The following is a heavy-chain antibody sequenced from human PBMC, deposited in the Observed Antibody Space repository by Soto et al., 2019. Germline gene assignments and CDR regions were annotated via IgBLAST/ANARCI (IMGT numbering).Heavy chain of an antibody. D-gene: IGHD6-13*01. J-gene: IGHJ6*02. Sequence: GGSLRLSCTASGFTFSSYAMSWVRQAPGKGLEWVSAISGGGGSTYYADSVKGRFTISRDNSKNTLYLQMNSLRAEDTAVYYCAKGAAAGFYYYYGMDVWGQGTTVTVPS. CDR3: AKGAAAGFYYYYGMDV. V-gene: IGHV3-23*01. CDR1: GFTFSSYA. CDR2: ISGGGGST.